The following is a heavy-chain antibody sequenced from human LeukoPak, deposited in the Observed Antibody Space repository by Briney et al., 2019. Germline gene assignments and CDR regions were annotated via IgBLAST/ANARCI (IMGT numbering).Heavy chain of an antibody. CDR3: AKNGQRGFSFDP. D-gene: IGHD2-8*01. CDR1: GGPFTGYY. J-gene: IGHJ5*02. V-gene: IGHV4-34*01. Sequence: SETLSLTCAVYGGPFTGYYWSWIGQPPGKGLEWVGEGDHTGGTKYNPSLKSRVTISADSSKNQFSLKWYSVTAADTGLYYCAKNGQRGFSFDPWGQGTLVIVAS. CDR2: GDHTGGT.